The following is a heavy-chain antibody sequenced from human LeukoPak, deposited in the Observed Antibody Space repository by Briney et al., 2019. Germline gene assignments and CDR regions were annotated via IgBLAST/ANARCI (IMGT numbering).Heavy chain of an antibody. CDR1: GGSISSGDYY. Sequence: SQTLSLTCTVSGGSISSGDYYWSWIRQPPGKGLEWVGYIYYSGSTYYNPSLKSRVTISVDTSKNQFSLKLSSVTAADTAVYYCARDDPQYWFDPWGQGTLVTVSS. CDR3: ARDDPQYWFDP. V-gene: IGHV4-30-4*08. D-gene: IGHD3-3*01. CDR2: IYYSGST. J-gene: IGHJ5*02.